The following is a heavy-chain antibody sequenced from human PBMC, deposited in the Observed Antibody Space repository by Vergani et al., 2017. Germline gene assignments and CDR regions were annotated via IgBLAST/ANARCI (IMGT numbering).Heavy chain of an antibody. J-gene: IGHJ6*03. CDR3: AREDMCLTVEGANYMDI. CDR2: TYFMSKWYN. V-gene: IGHV6-1*01. Sequence: QVPLHQSGPGLVKPSQTLSLTCAISGDRVPNKSAGWNWIRQSPSRGLEWLGRTYFMSKWYNDYAASVKSRMAINSDTSKNLFSLQLQSVTPEDTAVYYCAREDMCLTVEGANYMDIWGKGTTVTVSS. CDR1: GDRVPNKSAG. D-gene: IGHD3-22*01.